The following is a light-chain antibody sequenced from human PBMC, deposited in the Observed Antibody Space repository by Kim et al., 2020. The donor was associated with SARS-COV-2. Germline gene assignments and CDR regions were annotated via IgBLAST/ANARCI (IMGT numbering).Light chain of an antibody. CDR3: QHYYSAPYT. CDR1: QSLLYSSNNKNY. V-gene: IGKV4-1*01. Sequence: DIVMTQSPDSLAVSLGERAAINCRSSQSLLYSSNNKNYLAWYQHEPGQPPKLLIYWASSRESGVPDRFSGSGSGTDFTLTISSLQAEDVAIYYCQHYYSAPYTFGRGTKLEI. CDR2: WAS. J-gene: IGKJ2*01.